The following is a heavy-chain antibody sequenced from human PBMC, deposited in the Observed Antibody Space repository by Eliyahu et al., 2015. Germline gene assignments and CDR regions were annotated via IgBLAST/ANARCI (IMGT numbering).Heavy chain of an antibody. CDR2: IYYSGTT. D-gene: IGHD3-3*01. V-gene: IGHV4-39*01. CDR3: ARHAAGRFLELLFGDY. CDR1: GGSISXXSYY. Sequence: QLQLQESGPGLVKPSETLSLTCTVSGGSISXXSYYWGWIRQPPGKGLEWIATIYYSGTTYYNPSLKSRVTISVDTSKNQFSLKLSSVTAADTAVYYCARHAAGRFLELLFGDYWGQGTLVTVSS. J-gene: IGHJ4*02.